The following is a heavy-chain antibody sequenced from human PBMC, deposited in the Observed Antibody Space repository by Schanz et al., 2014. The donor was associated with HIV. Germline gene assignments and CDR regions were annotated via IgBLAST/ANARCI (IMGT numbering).Heavy chain of an antibody. V-gene: IGHV3-9*01. Sequence: EVQLVESGGGLVQPGRSLRLSCEASGFTFDDYDMHWVRQAPGKALERVSSSSWNSGNIGYADSVNGRFTISRDNGKDSLYLQMNSLRAEDTALYYCVKDSGTMISGTRWFDPWGQGSLVTVSS. CDR1: GFTFDDYD. J-gene: IGHJ5*02. CDR2: SSWNSGNI. D-gene: IGHD3-16*01. CDR3: VKDSGTMISGTRWFDP.